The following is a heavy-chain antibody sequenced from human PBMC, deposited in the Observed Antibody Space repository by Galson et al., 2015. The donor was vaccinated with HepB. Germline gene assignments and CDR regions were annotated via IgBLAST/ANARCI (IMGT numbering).Heavy chain of an antibody. CDR3: ARGGTYYSGLVGPHDAFDI. CDR2: IKQDGSEK. Sequence: SLRLSCAASGFTFSSYWMSWVRQAPGKGLEWVANIKQDGSEKYYVDSVKGRFTISRDNAKNSLYLQMNSLRAEDTAVYYCARGGTYYSGLVGPHDAFDIWGQGTMVTVSS. J-gene: IGHJ3*02. D-gene: IGHD3-10*01. V-gene: IGHV3-7*01. CDR1: GFTFSSYW.